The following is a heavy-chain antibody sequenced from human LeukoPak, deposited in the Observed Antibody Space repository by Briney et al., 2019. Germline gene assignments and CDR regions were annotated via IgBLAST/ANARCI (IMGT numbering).Heavy chain of an antibody. CDR2: INSDGSST. Sequence: PGGSLRLSCAASGFTFSSYWMHWVRQAPGKGLVWVSRINSDGSSTSYADSVKGRFTISRDNAKNTLYLQMNSLRAEDTAVYYCARGSYVGWLQSIYYYYGMDVWGQGTTVTVSS. V-gene: IGHV3-74*01. CDR3: ARGSYVGWLQSIYYYYGMDV. D-gene: IGHD5-24*01. CDR1: GFTFSSYW. J-gene: IGHJ6*02.